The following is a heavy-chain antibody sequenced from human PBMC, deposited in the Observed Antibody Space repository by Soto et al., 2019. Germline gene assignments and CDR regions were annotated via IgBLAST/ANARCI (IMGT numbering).Heavy chain of an antibody. Sequence: QVQLVESGGDMVQPGRSLRLSCAASGFTFSSYGMHWVRQAPGKGLEWVAHISYDGSNKYYADSVKGRFTISRDNSKNTLYLQMNSLRAEDTAVYYWAKDHGSYLLDYWGQGTLVTVSS. V-gene: IGHV3-30*18. CDR1: GFTFSSYG. CDR2: ISYDGSNK. D-gene: IGHD1-26*01. CDR3: AKDHGSYLLDY. J-gene: IGHJ4*02.